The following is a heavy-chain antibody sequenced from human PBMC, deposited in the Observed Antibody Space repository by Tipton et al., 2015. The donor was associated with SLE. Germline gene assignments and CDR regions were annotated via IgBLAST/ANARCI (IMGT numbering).Heavy chain of an antibody. V-gene: IGHV3-48*03. J-gene: IGHJ3*02. CDR2: ISSSGSTI. D-gene: IGHD2-15*01. CDR1: GFTFSSYE. CDR3: AKGFGQGYCSGGSCFDAFDI. Sequence: SLRLSCAASGFTFSSYEMNWVRQAPGKGLEWVSYISSSGSTIYYADSVKGRFTISRDNAKNSLYLQMNSLRAEDTALYYCAKGFGQGYCSGGSCFDAFDIWGQGTMVTVSS.